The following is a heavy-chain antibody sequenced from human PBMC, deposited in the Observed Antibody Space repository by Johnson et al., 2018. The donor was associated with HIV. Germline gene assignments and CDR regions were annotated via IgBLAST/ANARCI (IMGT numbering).Heavy chain of an antibody. CDR3: AKTLGYDSSDYHDGFDI. CDR2: IYSGGST. D-gene: IGHD3-22*01. J-gene: IGHJ3*02. CDR1: GLTVSGNY. Sequence: VQLVESGGGLVKPGGSLRLSCAASGLTVSGNYMSWGQAPGKGLEWVSVIYSGGSTYFADSVKGRFSISRDNSKNTMYLQMNSLRPEDTAVYYCAKTLGYDSSDYHDGFDIWGHGTMVTVSS. V-gene: IGHV3-66*02.